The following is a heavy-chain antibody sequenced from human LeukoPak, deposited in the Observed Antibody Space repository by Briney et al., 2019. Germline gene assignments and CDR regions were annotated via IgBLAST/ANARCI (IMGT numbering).Heavy chain of an antibody. CDR2: INPSGGST. CDR1: GYTFTSYY. V-gene: IGHV1-46*01. Sequence: GASVKVSCKASGYTFTSYYMHWVRQAPGQGLEWMGIINPSGGSTSYAQKFQGRVTMTRDMSTSTVYMELSSLRSEDTAVYYCAREGSMVRGVISSWFDPWGQGTLVTVSS. D-gene: IGHD3-10*01. CDR3: AREGSMVRGVISSWFDP. J-gene: IGHJ5*02.